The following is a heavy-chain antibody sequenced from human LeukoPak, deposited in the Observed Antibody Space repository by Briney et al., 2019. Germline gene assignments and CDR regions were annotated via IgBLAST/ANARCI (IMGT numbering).Heavy chain of an antibody. CDR1: GGSFSGYY. V-gene: IGHV4-34*01. CDR3: ARQRSQGIAVAGTFGQIYYYYYYMDV. D-gene: IGHD6-19*01. Sequence: SETLSLTCAVYGGSFSGYYWSWIRQPLGKGLEWIGEINHSGSTNYNPSLKSRVTISVDTSKNQFSLKLSSVTAADTAVYYCARQRSQGIAVAGTFGQIYYYYYYMDVWGKGTTVTISS. CDR2: INHSGST. J-gene: IGHJ6*03.